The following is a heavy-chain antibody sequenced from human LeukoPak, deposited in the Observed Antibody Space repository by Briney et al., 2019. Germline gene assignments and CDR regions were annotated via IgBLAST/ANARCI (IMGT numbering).Heavy chain of an antibody. Sequence: SETLSLTCTVYGGSISSSSYYWGWIRQPPGKGLEWIGSIYYSGSTYYNPSLKSRVTISVDTSKNQFSLKLSSVTAADTAVYYCGRDYSGSFYYFDYWGQGTLVTVSS. CDR2: IYYSGST. J-gene: IGHJ4*02. CDR1: GGSISSSSYY. D-gene: IGHD1-26*01. V-gene: IGHV4-39*01. CDR3: GRDYSGSFYYFDY.